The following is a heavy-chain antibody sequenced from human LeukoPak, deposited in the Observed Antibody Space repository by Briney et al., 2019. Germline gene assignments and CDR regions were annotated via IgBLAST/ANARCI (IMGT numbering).Heavy chain of an antibody. D-gene: IGHD6-13*01. CDR1: GGSFSGYY. CDR3: ARETAAAFRSIDY. V-gene: IGHV4-34*01. CDR2: INHSGST. Sequence: SETLSLTCAVYGGSFSGYYWSWIRQPPGKGLEWIGEINHSGSTNYNPSLKSRVTISVDTSKNQFSLKLNSVTAADTAVYYCARETAAAFRSIDYWGQGTLVTVSS. J-gene: IGHJ4*02.